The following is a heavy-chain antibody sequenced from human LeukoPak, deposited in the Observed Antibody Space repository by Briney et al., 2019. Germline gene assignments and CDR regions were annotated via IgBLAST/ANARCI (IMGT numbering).Heavy chain of an antibody. D-gene: IGHD6-6*01. CDR2: ISSSSSYI. V-gene: IGHV3-21*01. CDR3: AIGRAGSSSRYYYMDV. Sequence: GSLRLSCAASGFPFSSYSMNWVRPAPGKGLEWVSSISSSSSYIYYADSVKGRFTISRDNAKISLYLQMNSLRAEDTAVYYCAIGRAGSSSRYYYMDVWGKGTPVTVSS. J-gene: IGHJ6*03. CDR1: GFPFSSYS.